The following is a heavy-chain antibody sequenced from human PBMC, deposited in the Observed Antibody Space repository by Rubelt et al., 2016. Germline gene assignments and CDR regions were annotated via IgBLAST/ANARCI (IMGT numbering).Heavy chain of an antibody. D-gene: IGHD3-22*01. CDR3: ARFAIGGHSSGYLFDY. CDR1: GYTFTGYY. CDR2: INTNSGGT. J-gene: IGHJ4*02. V-gene: IGHV1-2*02. Sequence: QVQLVQSGAEVKKPGASVKVSCKASGYTFTGYYMHWVRQAPGHGLEWMGWINTNSGGTNYAQKFQGRVTMTRDTSISTAYMGLSRLRSDDTAVYYCARFAIGGHSSGYLFDYWGQGTLVTVSS.